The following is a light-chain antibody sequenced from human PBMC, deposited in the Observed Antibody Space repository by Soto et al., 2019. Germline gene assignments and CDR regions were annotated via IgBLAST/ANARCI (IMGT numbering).Light chain of an antibody. V-gene: IGLV2-8*01. CDR3: SSYAGSTCFV. J-gene: IGLJ1*01. CDR2: EVS. CDR1: SSVVGGYNY. Sequence: QSALTQPPSASGSPGQSVTISCTGTSSVVGGYNYVSWYQHHPGKAPKLVIYEVSKRPSGVPDRFSGSKSGNTASLTVSGLQAEDEADYYCSSYAGSTCFVFGTGTKVTVL.